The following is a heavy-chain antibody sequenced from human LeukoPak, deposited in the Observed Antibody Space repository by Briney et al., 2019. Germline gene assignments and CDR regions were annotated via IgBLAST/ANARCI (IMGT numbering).Heavy chain of an antibody. D-gene: IGHD3-3*01. J-gene: IGHJ5*02. Sequence: ASVKVSCKASGYTFTGYYMHWVRQAPGQGLEWMGWINPNSGGTNYAQKLQGRVTMTTDTSTSTAYMELRSLRSDDTAVYYCAGDLLYDFWSGYYGRNWFDPWGQGTLVTVSS. CDR2: INPNSGGT. CDR3: AGDLLYDFWSGYYGRNWFDP. V-gene: IGHV1-2*02. CDR1: GYTFTGYY.